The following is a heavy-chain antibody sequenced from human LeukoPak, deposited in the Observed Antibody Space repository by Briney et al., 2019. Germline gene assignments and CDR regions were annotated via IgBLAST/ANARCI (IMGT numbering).Heavy chain of an antibody. CDR2: IYHSGST. Sequence: SETLSLTCTVSGYSLSSGYYWGWIRQPPGKGLEWIGSIYHSGSTYYNPSLKSRVTISVDTSKNQFSLKLSSVTAADTAVYYCARDLTAMALGFDYWGQGTLVTVSS. CDR1: GYSLSSGYY. CDR3: ARDLTAMALGFDY. D-gene: IGHD5-18*01. J-gene: IGHJ4*02. V-gene: IGHV4-38-2*02.